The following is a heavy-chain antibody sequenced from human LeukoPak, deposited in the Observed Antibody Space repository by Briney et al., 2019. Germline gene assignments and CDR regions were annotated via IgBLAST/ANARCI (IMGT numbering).Heavy chain of an antibody. CDR2: IYPGDSDT. V-gene: IGHV5-51*01. CDR3: ARQVAVAGYDGVRYFDY. J-gene: IGHJ4*02. CDR1: GYSFTNYW. Sequence: PGESLQISCKGSGYSFTNYWIGWVRQMPGKGLEWMGIIYPGDSDTRYSPSLQGQVTMSADESISTAYLQWSSLKASDTAMYYCARQVAVAGYDGVRYFDYWGQGTLVTVSS. D-gene: IGHD6-19*01.